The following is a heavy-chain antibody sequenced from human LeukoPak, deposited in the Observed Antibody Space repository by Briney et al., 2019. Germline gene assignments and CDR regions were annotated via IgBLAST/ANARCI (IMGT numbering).Heavy chain of an antibody. D-gene: IGHD2-15*01. CDR3: VRDQGDRTGSL. CDR2: MNQDGRQT. V-gene: IGHV3-7*01. J-gene: IGHJ4*02. Sequence: PGGSLRLSCVASGFNLGDFWVNWLRQAPGKGLEWVANMNQDGRQTNYLDSVKGRFTISRDNARNSVYLQMDSLRDEDTSLHYCVRDQGDRTGSLWGQGTLVTVST. CDR1: GFNLGDFW.